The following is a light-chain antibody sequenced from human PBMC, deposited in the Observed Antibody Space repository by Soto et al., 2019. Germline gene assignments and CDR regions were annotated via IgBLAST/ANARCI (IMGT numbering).Light chain of an antibody. Sequence: QSVLTQPPSGSSAPGQKVTISCSGSDSNIGNNYVSWYQQLPGTAPKLLIYDNNKRPSGIPDRFSGSKSGTSATLGITGLQTGDEADYYCGTWDSSLGAGQFGGGTKLTVL. CDR2: DNN. CDR1: DSNIGNNY. J-gene: IGLJ2*01. CDR3: GTWDSSLGAGQ. V-gene: IGLV1-51*01.